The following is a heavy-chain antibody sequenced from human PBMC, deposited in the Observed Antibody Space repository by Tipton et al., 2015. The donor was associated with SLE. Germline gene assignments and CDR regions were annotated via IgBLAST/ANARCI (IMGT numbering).Heavy chain of an antibody. V-gene: IGHV4-39*07. CDR1: GGSISSSSYY. CDR3: AREEGSSWYGAGDY. D-gene: IGHD6-13*01. Sequence: TLSLTCTVSGGSISSSSYYWGWIRQPPGKGLEWIGEINHSGSTNYNPSLKSRVTISVDTSKNQFSLKLSSVTAADTAVYYCAREEGSSWYGAGDYWGQGTLVTVSS. J-gene: IGHJ4*02. CDR2: INHSGST.